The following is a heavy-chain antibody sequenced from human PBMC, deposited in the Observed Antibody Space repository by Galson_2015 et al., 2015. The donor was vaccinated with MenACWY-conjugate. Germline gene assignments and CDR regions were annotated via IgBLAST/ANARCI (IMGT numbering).Heavy chain of an antibody. J-gene: IGHJ4*02. CDR1: GFSFRSYA. V-gene: IGHV3-23*01. D-gene: IGHD3-9*01. CDR3: AKSGDILTGYYIERRFFDY. Sequence: SLRLSCAASGFSFRSYAMSWVRQAPGKGLEWVSGISGSGGSRYDADSVEGRFTISRDNSKNTLYLQMNSLRAEDTAVYYCAKSGDILTGYYIERRFFDYWGQGTLVTVSS. CDR2: ISGSGGSR.